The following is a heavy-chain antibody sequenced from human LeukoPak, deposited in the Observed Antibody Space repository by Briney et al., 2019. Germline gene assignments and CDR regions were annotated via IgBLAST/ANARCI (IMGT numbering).Heavy chain of an antibody. J-gene: IGHJ4*02. Sequence: GGSLRLSCSASGFTFSSYAMHWVRQAPGRGLEYVSAITSNGDTTYYADSVKGRFTISGDNSKNTLYLQMTSLRAEDTAIYYCLKDRLGAGDYWGQGTLVTVSS. D-gene: IGHD7-27*01. CDR3: LKDRLGAGDY. V-gene: IGHV3-64D*06. CDR1: GFTFSSYA. CDR2: ITSNGDTT.